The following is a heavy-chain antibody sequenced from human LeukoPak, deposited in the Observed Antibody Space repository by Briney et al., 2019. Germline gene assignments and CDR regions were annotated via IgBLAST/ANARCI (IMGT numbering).Heavy chain of an antibody. V-gene: IGHV4-30-2*01. CDR1: GGSISSGGYY. CDR2: IYHSGST. Sequence: SQTLSLTCTVSGGSISSGGYYWSWIRQPPGKGLEWIGYIYHSGSTYYNPSLKSRVTISVDRSKNQFSLKLSSVTAADTAVYYCVRMKTYYYGSGSPLSILDYWGQGTLVTVSS. D-gene: IGHD3-10*01. J-gene: IGHJ4*02. CDR3: VRMKTYYYGSGSPLSILDY.